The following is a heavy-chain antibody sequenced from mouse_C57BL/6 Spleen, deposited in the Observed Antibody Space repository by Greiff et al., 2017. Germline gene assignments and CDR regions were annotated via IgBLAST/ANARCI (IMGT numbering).Heavy chain of an antibody. CDR1: GFNFSDYY. V-gene: IGHV5-16*01. CDR2: INYDGSST. J-gene: IGHJ3*01. CDR3: AGDGDGEGFAY. Sequence: DVKLVESEGGLVQPGSSMKLSCTASGFNFSDYYMAWVRQVPEKGLEWVANINYDGSSTYYLDSLKSRFIISRDNAKNILYLQMSSLKSEDTATYYYAGDGDGEGFAYWGQGTLVTVSA.